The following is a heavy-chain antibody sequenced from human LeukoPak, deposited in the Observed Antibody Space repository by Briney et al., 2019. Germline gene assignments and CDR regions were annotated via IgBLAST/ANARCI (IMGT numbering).Heavy chain of an antibody. D-gene: IGHD3-10*01. J-gene: IGHJ5*02. CDR3: ARRPGSGSYKVWFDP. CDR1: GYSFTSYW. Sequence: PGESLKISCKGSGYSFTSYWIGWVRQMPGKGLEWMGIIYPCYSDTRYSPSFQGQVTISADKSISTAYLQWSSLKASDTAMYYCARRPGSGSYKVWFDPWGQGTLVTVST. CDR2: IYPCYSDT. V-gene: IGHV5-51*01.